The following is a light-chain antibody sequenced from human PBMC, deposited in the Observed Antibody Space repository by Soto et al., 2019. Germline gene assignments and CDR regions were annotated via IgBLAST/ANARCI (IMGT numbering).Light chain of an antibody. Sequence: QSALTQPPSVSAAPGQRVTISCSGTSSNVGDNFVSWYQQPPEAAPKLLIYDNHKRPSGIPDRFSGSKSGTSATLGITGLQTGDEADYYCATWDGSLSVVVFGGGTQLTVL. V-gene: IGLV1-51*01. CDR3: ATWDGSLSVVV. CDR1: SSNVGDNF. J-gene: IGLJ3*02. CDR2: DNH.